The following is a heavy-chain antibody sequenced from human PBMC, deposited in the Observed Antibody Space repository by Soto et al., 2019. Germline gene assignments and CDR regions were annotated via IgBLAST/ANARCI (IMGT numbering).Heavy chain of an antibody. CDR3: AKCRHPCRSTTCTRWLDP. J-gene: IGHJ5*02. CDR1: GYSFVSYW. V-gene: IGHV5-51*03. D-gene: IGHD2-2*01. Sequence: EVQLLQSGAAVKKPGESLKISCKGSGYSFVSYWIAWVRQKPGKGLEWMGTIYPDDSDTRYSPSFHGQVTISVDLSIRTAYLQWSSLRASDTAMYVSAKCRHPCRSTTCTRWLDPGGEGTLVNVAS. CDR2: IYPDDSDT.